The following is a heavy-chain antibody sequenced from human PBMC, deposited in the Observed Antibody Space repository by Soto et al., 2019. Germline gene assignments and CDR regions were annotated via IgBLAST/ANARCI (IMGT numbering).Heavy chain of an antibody. CDR1: GGSSDRSGYY. V-gene: IGHV4-39*01. J-gene: IGHJ4*02. CDR3: GKALVSATDPPDFDS. D-gene: IGHD1-26*01. CDR2: IDYNGVT. Sequence: WGNLELTCTVSGGSSDRSGYYWGVIRLPPGRGLEWIGNIDYNGVTYSNPSLKSRVTISRDTSKNQFSLKLTSVTAADTALYYCGKALVSATDPPDFDSCVPGT.